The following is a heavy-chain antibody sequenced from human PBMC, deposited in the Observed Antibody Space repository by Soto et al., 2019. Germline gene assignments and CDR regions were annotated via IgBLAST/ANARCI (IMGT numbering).Heavy chain of an antibody. V-gene: IGHV5-51*01. Sequence: GESLKISCKASGYSFTSLWIGWVRQMPGKGLEWMGIINPGDSDTRYSPSFEGQVALSADKSINTAYLQWNSLKAADTAMYYCVTPDSNGSYDSSGQGTLVSVS. J-gene: IGHJ5*01. CDR3: VTPDSNGSYDS. CDR2: INPGDSDT. D-gene: IGHD3-22*01. CDR1: GYSFTSLW.